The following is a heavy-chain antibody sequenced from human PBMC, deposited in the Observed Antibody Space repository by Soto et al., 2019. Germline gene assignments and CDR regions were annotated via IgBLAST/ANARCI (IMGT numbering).Heavy chain of an antibody. D-gene: IGHD6-13*01. V-gene: IGHV3-21*01. CDR3: TRDASRDSSARGWFDP. CDR1: GVTFRSFT. J-gene: IGHJ5*02. Sequence: GGPLRLSCTASGVTFRSFTMNWVRQAPGKGLEWVSTISSNSAYIYYTDALRGRFTISRDNAKNSLHLQMNSLRAEDTAVYYCTRDASRDSSARGWFDPWGPGTLVTVPS. CDR2: ISSNSAYI.